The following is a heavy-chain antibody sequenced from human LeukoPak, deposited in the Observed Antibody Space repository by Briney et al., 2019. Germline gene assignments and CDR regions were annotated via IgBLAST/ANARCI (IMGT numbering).Heavy chain of an antibody. D-gene: IGHD5-18*01. J-gene: IGHJ3*02. CDR3: ARRERLGYSYGRGTLDI. CDR2: IDSTGSS. Sequence: GGSLRLSCVASGILVSSNYMSWVRQAPGKGLEWVSFIDSTGSSYYADSVKGRFTISRDNSRNTLYLQMNSLRVEDTAVYYCARRERLGYSYGRGTLDIWGQGTMVTVSS. V-gene: IGHV3-66*01. CDR1: GILVSSNY.